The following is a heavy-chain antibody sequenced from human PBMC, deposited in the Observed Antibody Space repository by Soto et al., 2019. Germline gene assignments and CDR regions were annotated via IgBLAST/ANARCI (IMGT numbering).Heavy chain of an antibody. CDR3: AGGDDFWSGNWFDP. CDR1: GGSFGGYY. Sequence: SETLSLTCAVYGGSFGGYYWSWIRQPPGKGLEWIGEINHSGSTNYNPSLKSRVTISVDTSKNQFSLKLSSVTAADTAVYYCAGGDDFWSGNWFDPWGQGTLVTVSS. V-gene: IGHV4-34*01. J-gene: IGHJ5*02. D-gene: IGHD3-3*01. CDR2: INHSGST.